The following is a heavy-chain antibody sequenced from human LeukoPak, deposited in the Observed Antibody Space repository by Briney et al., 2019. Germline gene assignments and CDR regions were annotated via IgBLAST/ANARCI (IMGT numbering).Heavy chain of an antibody. D-gene: IGHD4-23*01. Sequence: PGGSLRLSCAASGFTLSSNYMSWVRDAPGKGQEWVSVIYSGDNTYYAGSVKSRFTISRYNSKNTLYLQMNSLRAEDTAAYYCARLSYGGFDCWGQGTLVTVSS. V-gene: IGHV3-53*01. CDR3: ARLSYGGFDC. CDR2: IYSGDNT. J-gene: IGHJ4*02. CDR1: GFTLSSNY.